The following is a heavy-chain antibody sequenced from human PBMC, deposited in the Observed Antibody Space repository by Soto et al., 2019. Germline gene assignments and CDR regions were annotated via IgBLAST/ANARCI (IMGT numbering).Heavy chain of an antibody. CDR1: GASISSRGYS. Sequence: QVLLQQSGPGLVKPSQSLSLTCTVSGASISSRGYSWTWVRQHPVKGLEWIGHIYYSGSSYTHPSLKIRLTMSLDTSENQLSLRLSSVTAADTAVYYCARVTDDMGYGGYFDSWGQGSLVTVSS. V-gene: IGHV4-31*03. CDR3: ARVTDDMGYGGYFDS. D-gene: IGHD5-18*01. J-gene: IGHJ4*02. CDR2: IYYSGSS.